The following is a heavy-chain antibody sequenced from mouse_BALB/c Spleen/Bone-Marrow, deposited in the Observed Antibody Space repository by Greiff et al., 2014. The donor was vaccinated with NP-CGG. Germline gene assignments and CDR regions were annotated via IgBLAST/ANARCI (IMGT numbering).Heavy chain of an antibody. CDR3: AKRGAYGNSWFAY. J-gene: IGHJ3*01. CDR1: GFTFSSYA. D-gene: IGHD2-10*02. CDR2: ISSGGST. V-gene: IGHV5-6-5*01. Sequence: EVQLVESGGGLVKPGGSLKLSCAASGFTFSSYAMSWVRQTPEKRLEWVASISSGGSTYYPDSVKGRFTISRDNARNILYLQMSSLRSEDTAMYYCAKRGAYGNSWFAYWGQGTLVTVSA.